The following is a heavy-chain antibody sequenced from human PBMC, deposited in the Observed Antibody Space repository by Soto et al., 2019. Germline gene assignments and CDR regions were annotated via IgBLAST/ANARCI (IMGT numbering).Heavy chain of an antibody. CDR1: GSTFPSSG. Sequence: ASVQLSCTSSGSTFPSSGISWVRQAPGQGLEWMGWISAYNGNTNYAQKLRGRVTMTTDTSTSTAYMELRSLRSDDTAVYYCAREGVRGGAFEIGGQGTMVT. CDR3: AREGVRGGAFEI. V-gene: IGHV1-18*01. J-gene: IGHJ3*02. D-gene: IGHD3-16*01. CDR2: ISAYNGNT.